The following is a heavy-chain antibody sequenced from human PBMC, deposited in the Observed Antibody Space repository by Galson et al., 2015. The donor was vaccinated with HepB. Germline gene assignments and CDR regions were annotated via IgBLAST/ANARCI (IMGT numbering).Heavy chain of an antibody. CDR1: GGTFSSYA. CDR2: IIPIFGTA. V-gene: IGHV1-69*13. J-gene: IGHJ4*02. Sequence: SVKVSCKASGGTFSSYAISWVRQAPGQGLEWMGGIIPIFGTANYAQKFQGRVTITADESTSTAYMELSSLRSEDTAVYYCARDLGSIRTSDYWGQGTLVTVSS. D-gene: IGHD2-21*01. CDR3: ARDLGSIRTSDY.